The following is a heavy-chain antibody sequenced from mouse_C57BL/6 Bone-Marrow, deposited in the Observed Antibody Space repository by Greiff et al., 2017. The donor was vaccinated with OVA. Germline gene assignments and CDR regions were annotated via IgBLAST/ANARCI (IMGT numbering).Heavy chain of an antibody. J-gene: IGHJ4*01. V-gene: IGHV1-63*01. CDR3: AREGLYYAMDY. Sequence: VQLQQSGAELVRPGTSVKMSCKASGYTFTNYWIGWAKQRPGHGLAWIGDIYPGGGYTNYNEKFKGKATLTADKSSSTAYMQFSSLTSEDAAIYYCAREGLYYAMDYGGQGTSVTVSS. CDR1: GYTFTNYW. CDR2: IYPGGGYT.